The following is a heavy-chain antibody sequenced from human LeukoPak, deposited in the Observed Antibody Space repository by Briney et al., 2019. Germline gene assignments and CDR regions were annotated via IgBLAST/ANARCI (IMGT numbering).Heavy chain of an antibody. J-gene: IGHJ4*02. CDR1: GYTFTSYD. Sequence: ASVKVSCKASGYTFTSYDINWVRQATGQGPEWMGWMNPNSGATGYAQKFQGRVTMTRSASINTAYMELSSLTSEDTAVYYCARAPRSWGFAYWGQGTLVTVSS. CDR2: MNPNSGAT. CDR3: ARAPRSWGFAY. D-gene: IGHD7-27*01. V-gene: IGHV1-8*01.